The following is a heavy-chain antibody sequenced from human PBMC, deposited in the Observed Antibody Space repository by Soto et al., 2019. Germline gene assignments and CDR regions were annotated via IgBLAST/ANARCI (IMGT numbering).Heavy chain of an antibody. CDR2: INPNGGGT. CDR3: ARDPASFYYDILTGYHNWFDP. CDR1: GYTFTGYY. J-gene: IGHJ5*02. Sequence: ASVKVSCKASGYTFTGYYMHWVRQAPGQGLEWMGWINPNGGGTNYAQKFQGRVTMTRDTSISTAYMELSRLRSDDTAVYYCARDPASFYYDILTGYHNWFDPWGQGTLVTVSS. V-gene: IGHV1-2*02. D-gene: IGHD3-9*01.